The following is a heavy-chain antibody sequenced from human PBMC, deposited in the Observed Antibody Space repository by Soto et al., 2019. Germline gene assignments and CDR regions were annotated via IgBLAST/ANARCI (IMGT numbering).Heavy chain of an antibody. Sequence: SETLSLTCAVSGGSFRGFYWTWIRQSPGKGLEWLGDINHVGITNYNPSLKSRVSIPVDTSKSQFSLKLSSVTAADTAVYYCARAHDFWGGRQQPIDSRGQGTLVTVSS. J-gene: IGHJ4*02. V-gene: IGHV4-34*01. D-gene: IGHD3-3*01. CDR1: GGSFRGFY. CDR2: INHVGIT. CDR3: ARAHDFWGGRQQPIDS.